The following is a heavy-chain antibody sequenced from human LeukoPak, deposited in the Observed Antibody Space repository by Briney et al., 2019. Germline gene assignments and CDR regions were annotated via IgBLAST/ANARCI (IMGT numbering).Heavy chain of an antibody. D-gene: IGHD3-10*01. CDR3: ARVRGNYGSGSTGANWFDP. V-gene: IGHV4-4*07. CDR1: GGSINSYY. J-gene: IGHJ5*02. Sequence: SETLSLTCTVSGGSINSYYWSWIRQPAGKGLEWIGRIYTSGSTNYNPSLKSRVTMSVDTSKNQFSLKLSSVTAADTAVYYCARVRGNYGSGSTGANWFDPWGQGTLVTVSS. CDR2: IYTSGST.